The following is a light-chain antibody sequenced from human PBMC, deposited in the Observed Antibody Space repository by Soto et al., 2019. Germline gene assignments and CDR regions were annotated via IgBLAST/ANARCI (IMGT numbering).Light chain of an antibody. CDR3: QSYDSSVSGWV. J-gene: IGLJ3*02. V-gene: IGLV1-40*01. Sequence: QPVLTQPPSVSGAPGQRVTISCTGSTSNIGADYDVHWYQQLPGMAPKLLIYGNTNRPSGVPDRFSGSRSDSSASLAITGLQAEDEADYYCQSYDSSVSGWVFGGGTKLTVL. CDR1: TSNIGADYD. CDR2: GNT.